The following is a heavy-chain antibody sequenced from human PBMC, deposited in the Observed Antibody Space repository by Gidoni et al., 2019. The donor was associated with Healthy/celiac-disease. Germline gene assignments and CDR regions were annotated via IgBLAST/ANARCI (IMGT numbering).Heavy chain of an antibody. CDR2: ISYDGSNK. CDR3: AKALSLGGSYFDY. Sequence: QVQLVESGGGVVQPGRSLRLSCAASGFTFSSYGMHWVRQAPGKGLEWVAVISYDGSNKYYADSVKGRFTISRDNSKNTLYLRMNSLRAEDTAVYYCAKALSLGGSYFDYWGQGTLVTVSS. D-gene: IGHD3-16*01. J-gene: IGHJ4*02. CDR1: GFTFSSYG. V-gene: IGHV3-30*18.